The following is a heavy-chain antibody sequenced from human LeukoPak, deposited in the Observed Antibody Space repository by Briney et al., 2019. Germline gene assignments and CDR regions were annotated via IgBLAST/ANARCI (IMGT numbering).Heavy chain of an antibody. J-gene: IGHJ4*02. CDR1: GGTFSSYA. CDR3: ASRYDCWSGYGQPPPFDY. V-gene: IGHV1-69*04. CDR2: IIPILGIA. D-gene: IGHD3-3*01. Sequence: SVKVSCKASGGTFSSYAISWVRQAPGQGLEWMGRIIPILGIANYAQKFQGRVTITADKSTSTAYMELSSLRSEDTAVYYCASRYDCWSGYGQPPPFDYWGQGTLVTVSS.